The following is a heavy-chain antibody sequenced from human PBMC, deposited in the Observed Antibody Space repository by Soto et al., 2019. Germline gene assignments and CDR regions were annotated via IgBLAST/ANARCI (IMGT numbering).Heavy chain of an antibody. J-gene: IGHJ3*02. Sequence: ASVKVSCKASGYTFTSYGISWVRQAPGQGLEWMGWISAYNGNTNYAQKLQGRVTMTTDTSTSTAYVELRSLRSDDTAVYYCARVELLNGYAFDIWGQGTMVTVSS. V-gene: IGHV1-18*01. CDR2: ISAYNGNT. D-gene: IGHD1-26*01. CDR1: GYTFTSYG. CDR3: ARVELLNGYAFDI.